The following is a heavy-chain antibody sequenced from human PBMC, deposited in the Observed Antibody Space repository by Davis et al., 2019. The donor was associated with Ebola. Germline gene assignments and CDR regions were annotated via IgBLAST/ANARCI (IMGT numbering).Heavy chain of an antibody. CDR1: GFTYDAYA. Sequence: GESLNTSCAASGFTYDAYAMHWVRQATGKGLEWVSAIGTAGDTYYPGSVKGRFTISRDNSKNTLYLQMNSLRAEDTAVYYCAKVLHRGYDTNFDYWGQGTLVTVSS. J-gene: IGHJ4*02. D-gene: IGHD5-12*01. V-gene: IGHV3-13*01. CDR2: IGTAGDT. CDR3: AKVLHRGYDTNFDY.